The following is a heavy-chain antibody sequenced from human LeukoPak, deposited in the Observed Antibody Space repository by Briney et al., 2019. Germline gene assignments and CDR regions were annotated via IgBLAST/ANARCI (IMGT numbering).Heavy chain of an antibody. V-gene: IGHV4-4*02. CDR1: GFTFSNAW. CDR2: IYYSGTT. CDR3: ARDFAVAAGLTASFFDP. Sequence: PGGSLRLSCAASGFTFSNAWMTWVRQAPGKGLEWIANIYYSGTTFYNPSLKSRITVSLDESKNQFSLKMTSVTAADTAVYYCARDFAVAAGLTASFFDPWGQGTLVSVSS. J-gene: IGHJ5*02. D-gene: IGHD2-2*01.